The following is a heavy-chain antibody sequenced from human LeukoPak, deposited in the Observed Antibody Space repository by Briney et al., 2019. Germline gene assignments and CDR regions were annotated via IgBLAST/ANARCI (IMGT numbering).Heavy chain of an antibody. CDR2: ISGSGGST. CDR1: GFTFSSYA. V-gene: IGHV3-23*01. Sequence: GGSLRLSCAASGFTFSSYAMSWVRQAPGKGLEWVAAISGSGGSTYYADSVKGRFTISRDNSKNTLYLQMNSLRAEDTAVYYCAKEGGSTIVVVVAATGYFDYWGQGTLVTVSS. J-gene: IGHJ4*02. CDR3: AKEGGSTIVVVVAATGYFDY. D-gene: IGHD2-15*01.